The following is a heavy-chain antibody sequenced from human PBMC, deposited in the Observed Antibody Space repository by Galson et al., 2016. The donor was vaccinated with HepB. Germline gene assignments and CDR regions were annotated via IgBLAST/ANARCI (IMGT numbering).Heavy chain of an antibody. D-gene: IGHD1-26*01. J-gene: IGHJ3*01. V-gene: IGHV3-11*06. CDR3: ASPSGRYSVHTFDL. CDR2: ISPSSSDI. CDR1: GFTFSDYY. Sequence: SLRPSCAASGFTFSDYYMSWIRQAPGKGLEWVSYISPSSSDIKHADSVIGRFSISRDNAKNSLYLQMNTLGVEDTAVYYCASPSGRYSVHTFDLWGQGTMVTVSS.